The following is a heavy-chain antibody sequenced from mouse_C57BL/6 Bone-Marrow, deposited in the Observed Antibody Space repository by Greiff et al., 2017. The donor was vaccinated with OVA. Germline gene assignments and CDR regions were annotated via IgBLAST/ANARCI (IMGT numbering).Heavy chain of an antibody. J-gene: IGHJ2*01. CDR1: GYTFTDYE. CDR2: IDPETGGT. D-gene: IGHD2-5*01. Sequence: QVQLQQSGAELVRPGASVTLSCKASGYTFTDYEMHWVKQTPVHGLEWIGAIDPETGGTAYNQKFKGKAILTADKSSSTAYMELRSLTSEDSAVYYCTIYYSNYFDYWGQGTTLTVSA. V-gene: IGHV1-15*01. CDR3: TIYYSNYFDY.